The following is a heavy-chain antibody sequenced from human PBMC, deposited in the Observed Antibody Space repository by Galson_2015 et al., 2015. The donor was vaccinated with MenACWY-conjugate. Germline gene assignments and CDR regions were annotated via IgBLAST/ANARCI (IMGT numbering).Heavy chain of an antibody. D-gene: IGHD3-10*01. V-gene: IGHV3-30*02. J-gene: IGHJ6*02. CDR1: GFTFGSYG. CDR2: IRDDGSNK. Sequence: SLRLSCAASGFTFGSYGMHWVRQAPGKGLEWLAFIRDDGSNKYHADSVKGRFTIARDNSKNTLYVQMHSLRAEDTAVYYCARGNELWFGGSYHFYYGMDVWGQGTTVTVSS. CDR3: ARGNELWFGGSYHFYYGMDV.